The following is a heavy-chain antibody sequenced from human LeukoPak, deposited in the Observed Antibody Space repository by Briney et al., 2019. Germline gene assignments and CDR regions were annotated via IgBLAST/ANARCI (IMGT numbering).Heavy chain of an antibody. CDR3: ARPYDPLAFDI. D-gene: IGHD3-3*01. CDR2: ISYDGSNK. CDR1: GFTFSSYA. V-gene: IGHV3-30*01. J-gene: IGHJ3*02. Sequence: GGSLRLSCAASGFTFSSYAMHWVRQAPGKGLEWVAVISYDGSNKYYADSVKGRFTISRDNSKSTLYLQMNSLRAEDTAVYYCARPYDPLAFDIWGQGTMVTVSS.